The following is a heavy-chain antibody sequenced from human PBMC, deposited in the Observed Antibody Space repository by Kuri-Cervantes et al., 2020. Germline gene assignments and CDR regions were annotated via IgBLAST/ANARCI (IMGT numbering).Heavy chain of an antibody. Sequence: GGSLRLSCAASGFTFSSYEMNWVRQAPGKGLEWVPYISSSGSTTYYADSVRGRFTISRDNAKNSLYLQMNSLRAEDTAVYYCARGYGDYASAPDYWGQGTLVTVSS. J-gene: IGHJ4*02. D-gene: IGHD4-17*01. CDR2: ISSSGSTT. V-gene: IGHV3-48*03. CDR1: GFTFSSYE. CDR3: ARGYGDYASAPDY.